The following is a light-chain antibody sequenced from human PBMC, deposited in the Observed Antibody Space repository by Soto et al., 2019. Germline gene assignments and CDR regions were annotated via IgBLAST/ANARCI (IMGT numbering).Light chain of an antibody. Sequence: EIVMTQSPATLSVSPGERATLSCRASQSVSSSLAWYQQKPGQAPRLLIYGASTRATGIPARFSGSGSGTEFTLTISSLQSEDCAVYYCQQYNNWWTFGLGTKVEVK. V-gene: IGKV3-15*01. J-gene: IGKJ1*01. CDR1: QSVSSS. CDR2: GAS. CDR3: QQYNNWWT.